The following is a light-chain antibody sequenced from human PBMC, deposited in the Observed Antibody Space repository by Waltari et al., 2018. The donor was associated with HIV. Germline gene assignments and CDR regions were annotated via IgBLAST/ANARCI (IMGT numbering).Light chain of an antibody. CDR3: MQSKQLPPT. CDR2: EVS. V-gene: IGKV2D-29*01. J-gene: IGKJ5*01. Sequence: IAMTQTPLYLSVTPGQPASIACKSSQSLLYSAGNTYLYWYLQKSGQAPQLMIYEVSKRFSGAPERFSGSGSGTNFTLKISRVEADDVGVYYCMQSKQLPPTFGQGTRLDIK. CDR1: QSLLYSAGNTY.